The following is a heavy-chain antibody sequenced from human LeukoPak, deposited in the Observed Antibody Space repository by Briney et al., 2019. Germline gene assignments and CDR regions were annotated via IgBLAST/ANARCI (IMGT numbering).Heavy chain of an antibody. D-gene: IGHD1-1*01. V-gene: IGHV3-23*01. J-gene: IGHJ3*01. CDR1: GFTFSSYA. CDR3: AKNLGRTAFDL. CDR2: ISVSGGST. Sequence: GGSLSLSCAASGFTFSSYAMSCGRRAPGEGLERVSAISVSGGSTYYAHSVKGRFTISRGNSKNTLYLQMNSLRAEDTAVYYCAKNLGRTAFDLWGQGTMVTVSS.